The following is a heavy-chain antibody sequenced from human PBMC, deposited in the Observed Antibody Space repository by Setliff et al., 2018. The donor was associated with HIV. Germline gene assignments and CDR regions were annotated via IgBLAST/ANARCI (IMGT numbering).Heavy chain of an antibody. D-gene: IGHD2-21*01. CDR1: GGSISRRDYC. V-gene: IGHV4-39*01. CDR3: ARHSIAVVIGVPERDDAFDI. CDR2: VYYTWNT. Sequence: LSETLSLTCTVSGGSISRRDYCWGWIRQPPGKGLEWIGSVYYTWNTYYNPSLKSRVTVSVDTSKNQFSLKLSSVTAADTAVYYCARHSIAVVIGVPERDDAFDIWGHGTMVTVSS. J-gene: IGHJ3*02.